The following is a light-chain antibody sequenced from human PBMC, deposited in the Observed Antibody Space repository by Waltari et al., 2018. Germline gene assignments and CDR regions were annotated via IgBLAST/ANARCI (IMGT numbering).Light chain of an antibody. CDR2: AAS. CDR1: QIISSY. J-gene: IGKJ1*01. Sequence: DIQMTQSPSSLSASVGDRVTIPCRASQIISSYLNWYQQKPGKAPKLLIYAASRLQSGVPSRFSGSGSGTDFTLTISSLQPEDFATYYCQQSYSTPWTFGQGTKVEIK. V-gene: IGKV1-39*01. CDR3: QQSYSTPWT.